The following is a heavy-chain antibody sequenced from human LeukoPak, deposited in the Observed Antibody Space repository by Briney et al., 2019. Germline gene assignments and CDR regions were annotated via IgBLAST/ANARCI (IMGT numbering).Heavy chain of an antibody. CDR3: TRDLGYCSSTSCYHWFDP. Sequence: GGSLRLSCTASGFTFGDYGMSWFRQAPGKGLEWVGFIRSKAYGGTTEYAASVKGRSTISRDDSKSIVYLQMNSLETEDTAVYYCTRDLGYCSSTSCYHWFDPWGQGTLVTVSS. CDR1: GFTFGDYG. J-gene: IGHJ5*02. D-gene: IGHD2-2*01. V-gene: IGHV3-49*03. CDR2: IRSKAYGGTT.